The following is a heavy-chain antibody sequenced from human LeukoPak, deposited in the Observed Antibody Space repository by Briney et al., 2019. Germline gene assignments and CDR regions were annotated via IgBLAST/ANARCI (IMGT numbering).Heavy chain of an antibody. Sequence: SETLSLTCTVSGGSIATYYWGWIRQPPGKGLEWIGYMSYSGGTIYNPSLMSRVTISVETSKNQFSLKLTSVTAADTAVYYCARHSHCSSTICRYHFDHWGRGTLVTVSS. CDR1: GGSIATYY. J-gene: IGHJ4*02. D-gene: IGHD2-2*01. CDR3: ARHSHCSSTICRYHFDH. CDR2: MSYSGGT. V-gene: IGHV4-59*08.